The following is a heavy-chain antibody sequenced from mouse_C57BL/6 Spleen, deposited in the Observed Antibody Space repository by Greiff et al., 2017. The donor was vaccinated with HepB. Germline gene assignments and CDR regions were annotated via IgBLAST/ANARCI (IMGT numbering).Heavy chain of an antibody. D-gene: IGHD1-1*01. CDR1: GYAFSSYW. CDR3: ARGTTVVAIDY. Sequence: VQLQQSGAELVKPGASVKISCKASGYAFSSYWMNWVKQRPGKGLEWIGQIYPGDGDTNYNEKFKGKATLTADKSSSTAYMQLSSLTSEDSAVYYCARGTTVVAIDYWGQGSTLTVSS. V-gene: IGHV1-80*01. J-gene: IGHJ2*01. CDR2: IYPGDGDT.